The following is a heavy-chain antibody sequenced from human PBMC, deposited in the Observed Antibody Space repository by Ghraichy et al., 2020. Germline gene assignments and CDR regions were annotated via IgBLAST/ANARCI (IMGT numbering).Heavy chain of an antibody. D-gene: IGHD1-26*01. J-gene: IGHJ5*02. CDR2: ISSSSSTI. CDR3: ARDLNLSGSYYENWFDP. CDR1: GFTFSSYS. Sequence: GGSLRLSCAASGFTFSSYSMNWVRQAPGKGLEWVSYISSSSSTIYYADSVKGRFTISRDNAKNSLYLQMNSLRDEDTAVYYCARDLNLSGSYYENWFDPWGQGTLVTVSS. V-gene: IGHV3-48*02.